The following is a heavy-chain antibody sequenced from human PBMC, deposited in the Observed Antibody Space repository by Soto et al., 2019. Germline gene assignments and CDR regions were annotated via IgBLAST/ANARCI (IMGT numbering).Heavy chain of an antibody. CDR2: IYYSGST. D-gene: IGHD2-21*02. J-gene: IGHJ4*02. CDR3: ARRPGGDPEITAYFDY. Sequence: SETLSLPCTVSGGSISSYYWSWIRQPPGKGLEWIGYIYYSGSTNYNPSLKSRVTISVDTSKNQFSLKLSSVTAADTAVYYCARRPGGDPEITAYFDYWGQGTLVTVSS. CDR1: GGSISSYY. V-gene: IGHV4-59*08.